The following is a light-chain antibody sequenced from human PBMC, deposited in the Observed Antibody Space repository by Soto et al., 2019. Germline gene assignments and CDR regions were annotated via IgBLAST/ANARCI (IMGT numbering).Light chain of an antibody. J-gene: IGLJ2*01. V-gene: IGLV2-8*01. Sequence: QSVLTQPPCASGSPGQSVTISCTGTSSDVGGYNYVSWYQQHPGKAPKLMIYEVSKRPSGVPDRFSGSKSGNTASLTVSGLQAEDEADYYCSSYAGSKDLVVFGGGTKLTVL. CDR2: EVS. CDR1: SSDVGGYNY. CDR3: SSYAGSKDLVV.